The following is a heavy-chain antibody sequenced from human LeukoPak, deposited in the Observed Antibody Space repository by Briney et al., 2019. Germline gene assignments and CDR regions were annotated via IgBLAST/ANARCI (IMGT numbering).Heavy chain of an antibody. CDR3: ARDYYGSGSYYKDY. CDR1: GYTFSNYG. J-gene: IGHJ4*02. V-gene: IGHV1-18*01. CDR2: ISAKNGNT. D-gene: IGHD3-10*01. Sequence: ASVKVSCKASGYTFSNYGMSWVRQAPGQGLEWMGWISAKNGNTDYAQKLQGRVTMTADRSTSTAYMELRSLRSDDTAVYYCARDYYGSGSYYKDYWGQGTLVTVSS.